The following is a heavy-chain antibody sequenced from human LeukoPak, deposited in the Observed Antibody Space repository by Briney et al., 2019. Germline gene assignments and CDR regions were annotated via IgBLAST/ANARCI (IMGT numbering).Heavy chain of an antibody. CDR1: GGSISSYY. CDR2: IYTSGST. V-gene: IGHV4-4*07. Sequence: PSETLSLTCTVSGGSISSYYWSWIRQPAGRGLEWIGRIYTSGSTNYNPSLKSRVTMSVDTSKNQFPLKLSSVTAADKAVYYCAGGMGIRLWLRPYYFDYWGQGTLVTVSS. D-gene: IGHD5-18*01. CDR3: AGGMGIRLWLRPYYFDY. J-gene: IGHJ4*02.